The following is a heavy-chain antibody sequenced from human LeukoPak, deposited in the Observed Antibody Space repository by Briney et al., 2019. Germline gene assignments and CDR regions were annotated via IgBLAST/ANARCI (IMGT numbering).Heavy chain of an antibody. J-gene: IGHJ3*02. V-gene: IGHV3-74*01. D-gene: IGHD3-9*01. Sequence: GESLRLSCAASGFTFRNYGMHWVRQAPGKGLVWFSRINSDGISTSYADSVKGRFTISRDNAKNTLYLQMNSLRAEDTAVYYCARDYYDVLTGYYEDAFDIWGQGTMVTVSS. CDR3: ARDYYDVLTGYYEDAFDI. CDR1: GFTFRNYG. CDR2: INSDGIST.